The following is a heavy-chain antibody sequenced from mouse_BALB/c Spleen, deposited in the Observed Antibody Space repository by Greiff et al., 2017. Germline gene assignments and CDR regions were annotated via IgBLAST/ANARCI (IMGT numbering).Heavy chain of an antibody. CDR3: TRRSYGSSY. Sequence: EVKVEESGGGLVQPGGSMKLSCVASGFTFSNYWMNWVRQSPEKGLEWVAEIRLKSNNYATHYAESVKGRFTISRDDSKSSVYLQMNNLRAEDTGMYYCTRRSYGSSYWGQETLVTVSA. CDR2: IRLKSNNYAT. CDR1: GFTFSNYW. J-gene: IGHJ3*01. D-gene: IGHD1-1*01. V-gene: IGHV6-6*02.